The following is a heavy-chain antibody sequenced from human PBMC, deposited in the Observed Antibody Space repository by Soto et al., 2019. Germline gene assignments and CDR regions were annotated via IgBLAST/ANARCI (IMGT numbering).Heavy chain of an antibody. CDR1: GFTFSSYT. Sequence: GGSLRLSCAASGFTFSSYTMNWVRQAPGKGLEWVSFISSSSSYIYYADSVKGRFTISRDNAKNTLYLQMNSLRAEDTAVYYCARDGKGIGGAGDVDYWGQGTLVTVSS. CDR3: ARDGKGIGGAGDVDY. D-gene: IGHD6-13*01. J-gene: IGHJ4*02. V-gene: IGHV3-21*01. CDR2: ISSSSSYI.